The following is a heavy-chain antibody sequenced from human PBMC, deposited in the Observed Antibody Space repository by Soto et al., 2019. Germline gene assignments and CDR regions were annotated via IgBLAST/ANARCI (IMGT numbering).Heavy chain of an antibody. J-gene: IGHJ5*02. CDR2: ISAYNGNT. Sequence: ASVKVSCKASGYTFTSYGISWVRQAPGQGLEWMGWISAYNGNTNYAQKLQGRVTMTTDTSTSTAYMELRSLGSDDTAVYYCARDIVGATNNWFDPWGQGTLVTVSS. V-gene: IGHV1-18*01. CDR1: GYTFTSYG. D-gene: IGHD1-26*01. CDR3: ARDIVGATNNWFDP.